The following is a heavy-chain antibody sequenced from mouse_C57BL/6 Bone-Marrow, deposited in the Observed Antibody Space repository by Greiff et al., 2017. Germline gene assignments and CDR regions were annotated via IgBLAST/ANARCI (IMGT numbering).Heavy chain of an antibody. Sequence: VQLQQSGPELVKPGASVKISCKASGYAFSSSWMNWVKQRPGKGLEWIGRIYPGDGDTNYNGKFKGKATLTADKSSSTAYMQLSSLTSEDSAVYFCARLRLDYGSSYNAMDYWGQGTSVTVSS. CDR1: GYAFSSSW. J-gene: IGHJ4*01. CDR2: IYPGDGDT. CDR3: ARLRLDYGSSYNAMDY. V-gene: IGHV1-82*01. D-gene: IGHD1-1*01.